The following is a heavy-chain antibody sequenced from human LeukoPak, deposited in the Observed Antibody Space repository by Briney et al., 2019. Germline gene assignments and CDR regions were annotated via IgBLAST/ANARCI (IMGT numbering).Heavy chain of an antibody. CDR3: ARSRVLRYFDWLLVVGGDNDAFDI. CDR1: GYTFTCYG. D-gene: IGHD3-9*01. Sequence: ASVKVSCKASGYTFTCYGISWVRQAPGQGLEWMGWISAYNGNTNYAQKLQGRVTMTTDTSTSTAYMELRSLRSDDTAVYYCARSRVLRYFDWLLVVGGDNDAFDIWGQGTMVTVSS. J-gene: IGHJ3*02. CDR2: ISAYNGNT. V-gene: IGHV1-18*01.